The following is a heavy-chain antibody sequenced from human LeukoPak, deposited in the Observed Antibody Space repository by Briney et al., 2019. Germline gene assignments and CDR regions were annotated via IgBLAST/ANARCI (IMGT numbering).Heavy chain of an antibody. CDR2: IIPIFGTA. CDR3: ARAGLLVGGFDY. D-gene: IGHD2-21*02. V-gene: IGHV1-69*13. CDR1: GGTLSSYA. J-gene: IGHJ4*02. Sequence: AASVKVSCKASGGTLSSYAISWVRQAPGQGLEWVGGIIPIFGTANYAQKFQGRVTITADESTSTAYMELSSLRSEDTAVYYCARAGLLVGGFDYWGQGTLVTVSS.